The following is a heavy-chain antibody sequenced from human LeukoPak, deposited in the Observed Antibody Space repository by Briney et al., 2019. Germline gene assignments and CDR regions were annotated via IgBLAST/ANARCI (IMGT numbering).Heavy chain of an antibody. V-gene: IGHV1-18*01. CDR2: ISAYNGNT. Sequence: ASVTVSCKASGYTFTSYGISWVRQSPGQGLEWMGWISAYNGNTNYAQKLQGRVTMTTDTSTSTAYMELRSLRSDDTAVYYCARGWFGELLLGPHIAPDDAFDIWGQGTMVTVSS. J-gene: IGHJ3*02. CDR3: ARGWFGELLLGPHIAPDDAFDI. D-gene: IGHD3-10*01. CDR1: GYTFTSYG.